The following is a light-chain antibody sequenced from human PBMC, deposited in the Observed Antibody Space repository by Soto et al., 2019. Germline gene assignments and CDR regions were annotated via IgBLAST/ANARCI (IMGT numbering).Light chain of an antibody. Sequence: EIVLKQSPGTLSLSPGDRASLSCRASQSISNSYLAWYHQKPGQAPRLLIYGASSRATGIPDRFSGSGSGTDFTLTISRLEPEDFAVYYCQQYGSSPWTFGQGTKVDIK. CDR1: QSISNSY. J-gene: IGKJ1*01. CDR2: GAS. V-gene: IGKV3-20*01. CDR3: QQYGSSPWT.